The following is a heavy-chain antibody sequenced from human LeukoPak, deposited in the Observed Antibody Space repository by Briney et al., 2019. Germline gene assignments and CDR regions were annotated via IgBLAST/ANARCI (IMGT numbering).Heavy chain of an antibody. V-gene: IGHV3-23*01. CDR3: TKVRDSSAYHFDF. Sequence: GGSLRLSCAASGFTFSSYAMSWVRQAPGKGLEWVSDISGTGGGTFYADSVKGRFTISRDSSKNTLFLQMNSLRAEATAVYYCTKVRDSSAYHFDFWGQRPLVPVST. CDR1: GFTFSSYA. D-gene: IGHD3-22*01. J-gene: IGHJ4*02. CDR2: ISGTGGGT.